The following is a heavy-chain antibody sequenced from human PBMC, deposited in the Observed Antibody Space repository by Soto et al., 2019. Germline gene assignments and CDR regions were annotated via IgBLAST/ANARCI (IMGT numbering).Heavy chain of an antibody. CDR2: IYNSGTT. J-gene: IGHJ4*02. CDR3: ARRGSGSSFDY. D-gene: IGHD3-10*01. V-gene: IGHV4-39*01. Sequence: SETLSLTCSVSGDPISSSTYYWGWIRQTPGKGLEWIGNIYNSGTTFYNASLKSRVTISVDTSKNQFSLRLISVTAADTAVYYCARRGSGSSFDYWGQGILVTVSS. CDR1: GDPISSSTYY.